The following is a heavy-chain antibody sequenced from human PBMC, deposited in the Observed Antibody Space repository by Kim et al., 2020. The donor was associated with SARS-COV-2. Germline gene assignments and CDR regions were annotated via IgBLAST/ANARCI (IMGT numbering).Heavy chain of an antibody. CDR2: VNPGKGNT. CDR3: ARSVAIMPPGMDV. J-gene: IGHJ6*02. V-gene: IGHV1-3*01. CDR1: GYTFTNYA. Sequence: ASVKVSCKASGYTFTNYAIQWVRQAPGQRLEWMGWVNPGKGNTKYSEKFQGRVTISRDTSASTAYMELSSLRSEDTAVYYCARSVAIMPPGMDVWGQGTTVTVSS. D-gene: IGHD2-21*01.